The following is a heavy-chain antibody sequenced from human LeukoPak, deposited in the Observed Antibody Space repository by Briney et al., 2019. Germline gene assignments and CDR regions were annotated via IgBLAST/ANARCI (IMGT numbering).Heavy chain of an antibody. D-gene: IGHD6-13*01. CDR3: ATNSSSYGFGC. V-gene: IGHV3-23*01. CDR1: RFTFSSYA. CDR2: ISGSGGST. J-gene: IGHJ4*02. Sequence: GGSLRLSCAASRFTFSSYAMSWVRQAPGKGLEWVSSISGSGGSTYYADSVKGRFTISRDNSKNTLYLQMNSLRAEDTAVFYCATNSSSYGFGCWGQGTLVTVSS.